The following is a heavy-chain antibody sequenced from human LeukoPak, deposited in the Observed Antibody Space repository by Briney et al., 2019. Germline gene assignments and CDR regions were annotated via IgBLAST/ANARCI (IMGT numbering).Heavy chain of an antibody. J-gene: IGHJ4*02. CDR2: ISYDGSNK. D-gene: IGHD6-19*01. CDR1: GFTFSSYA. Sequence: GGSLRLSCAASGFTFSSYAMHWVRQAPGKGLEWVAVISYDGSNKYYADSVKGRFTISRDNSKNTLYLQMNSLRAEDTVVYYCARGYPMYSSGWYYFDYWGQGTLVTVSS. V-gene: IGHV3-30-3*01. CDR3: ARGYPMYSSGWYYFDY.